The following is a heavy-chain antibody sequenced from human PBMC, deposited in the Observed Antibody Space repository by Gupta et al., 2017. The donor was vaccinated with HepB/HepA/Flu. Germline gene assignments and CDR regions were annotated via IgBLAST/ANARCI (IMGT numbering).Heavy chain of an antibody. V-gene: IGHV3-7*01. CDR2: INPDGSKK. CDR3: ENGSG. D-gene: IGHD3-10*01. J-gene: IGHJ4*02. CDR1: GFTFSTSW. Sequence: EMQLVESGGGLVQPGGSLRLSCAASGFTFSTSWMNWGRQAPGKGLEWVAKINPDGSKKYYVDSVEGRFTISRDNAKNSLYLQMNGLRAEDTAVYFCENGSGWGQGTLVTVSS.